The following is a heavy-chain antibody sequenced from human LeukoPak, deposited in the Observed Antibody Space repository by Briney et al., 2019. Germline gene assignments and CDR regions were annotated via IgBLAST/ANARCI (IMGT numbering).Heavy chain of an antibody. D-gene: IGHD2-15*01. CDR1: GYTFTSYY. CDR3: ARILGGPGDY. J-gene: IGHJ4*02. CDR2: INPSGGST. V-gene: IGHV1-46*01. Sequence: ASVKVSCKASGYTFTSYYMHWVRQAPGQGLEWMGIINPSGGSTSYAQKFQGRVTMTRDTSTSTAYMELRSLRSDDTAVYYCARILGGPGDYWGQGTLVTVSS.